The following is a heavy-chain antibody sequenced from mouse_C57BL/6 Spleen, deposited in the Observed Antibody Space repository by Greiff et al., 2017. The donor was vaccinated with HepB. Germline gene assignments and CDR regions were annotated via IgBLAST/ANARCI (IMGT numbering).Heavy chain of an antibody. CDR3: ARRIGSSRGYFDV. V-gene: IGHV5-6*01. Sequence: HLVESGGDLVKPGGSLKLSCAASGFTFSSYGMSWVRQTPDKRLEWVATISSGGSYTYYPDSVKGRFTISRDNAKNTLYLQMSSLKSEDTAMYYCARRIGSSRGYFDVWGTGTTVTVSS. D-gene: IGHD1-1*01. CDR1: GFTFSSYG. CDR2: ISSGGSYT. J-gene: IGHJ1*03.